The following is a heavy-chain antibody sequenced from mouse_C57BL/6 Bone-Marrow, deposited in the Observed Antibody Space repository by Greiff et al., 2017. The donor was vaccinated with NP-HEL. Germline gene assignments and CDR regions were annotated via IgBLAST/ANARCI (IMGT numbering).Heavy chain of an antibody. CDR1: GFTFSSYA. J-gene: IGHJ4*01. Sequence: EVNVVESGGGLVKPGGSLKLSCAASGFTFSSYAMSWVRQTPEKRLEWVATISDGGSYTYYPDNVKGRFTISRDNAKNNLYLQMSHLKSEDTAMYYYARENPSRWFYYAMDYWGQGTSVTVST. V-gene: IGHV5-4*01. CDR2: ISDGGSYT. CDR3: ARENPSRWFYYAMDY. D-gene: IGHD2-3*01.